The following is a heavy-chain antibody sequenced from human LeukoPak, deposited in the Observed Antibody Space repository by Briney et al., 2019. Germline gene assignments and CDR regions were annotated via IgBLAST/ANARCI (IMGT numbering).Heavy chain of an antibody. CDR2: ISYTGST. V-gene: IGHV4-31*03. Sequence: SETLSPTCTVSGGSISSGGYYWSWNRQHPGKGLEWIGYISYTGSTYYNPSLKSRVIISVDTSKTQFSLMLSSVTAADTAVYYCTRNYCSSTSCYKRYFDYWGKGTLVTVAS. J-gene: IGHJ4*02. CDR3: TRNYCSSTSCYKRYFDY. CDR1: GGSISSGGYY. D-gene: IGHD2-2*02.